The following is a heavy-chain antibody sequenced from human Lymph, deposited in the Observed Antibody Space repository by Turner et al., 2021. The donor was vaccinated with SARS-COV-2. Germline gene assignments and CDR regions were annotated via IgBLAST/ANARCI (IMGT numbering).Heavy chain of an antibody. CDR1: GLTVSSNY. J-gene: IGHJ6*02. CDR2: IYSGGST. Sequence: EVQLVETGGGLIQPGGSLSLSCAASGLTVSSNYMTWVRQAPGKGLEWVSVIYSGGSTFYADSVKGRFTISRDNSKNTLYLQMNSLRAEDTAVYYGARDLVVYGMDVWGQGTTVTVSS. CDR3: ARDLVVYGMDV. D-gene: IGHD3-10*01. V-gene: IGHV3-53*02.